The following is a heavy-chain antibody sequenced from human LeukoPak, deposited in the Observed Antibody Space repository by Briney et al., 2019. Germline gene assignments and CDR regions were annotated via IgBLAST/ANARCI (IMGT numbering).Heavy chain of an antibody. Sequence: PAASVKVSCKASGGTFSSYAISWVRQAPGQGLERMGWIIPIFGTANYAHKFQGRVTITADKSTSTAYMELSSLRSEDTAVYYCARVSYYGSGSYYNEDSWGQGTLVTVS. D-gene: IGHD3-10*01. CDR2: IIPIFGTA. CDR3: ARVSYYGSGSYYNEDS. J-gene: IGHJ4*02. V-gene: IGHV1-69*06. CDR1: GGTFSSYA.